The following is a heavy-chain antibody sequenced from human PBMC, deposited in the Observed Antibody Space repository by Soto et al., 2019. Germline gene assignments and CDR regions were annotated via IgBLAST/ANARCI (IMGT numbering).Heavy chain of an antibody. J-gene: IGHJ6*02. CDR3: AMTREYYYYGMDV. Sequence: QVQLVQSGAEVKKPGSSVKVSCKASGGTFRRYGMSWVRQAPGQGLEWMGGIIPIFGTANYAQKFQGRVTIIADESTSTAYMELSSMRSEDTAVYYCAMTREYYYYGMDVWGQGTTVTVSS. CDR1: GGTFRRYG. V-gene: IGHV1-69*12. CDR2: IIPIFGTA.